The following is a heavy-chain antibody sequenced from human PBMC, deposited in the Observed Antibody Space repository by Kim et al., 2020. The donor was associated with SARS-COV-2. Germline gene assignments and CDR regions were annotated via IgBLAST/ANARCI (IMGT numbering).Heavy chain of an antibody. CDR1: GFTLRSYA. CDR3: AKTISAAGYYGMDV. CDR2: ISGNGGVT. Sequence: GGSLRLSCAASGFTLRSYAMSWVRQAPGRGLEWVSIISGNGGVTYYADSVKGRLTISRDNSKNTLYLQMNSLRAEDTAVYYCAKTISAAGYYGMDVWGQGTTVTVSS. D-gene: IGHD6-13*01. J-gene: IGHJ6*02. V-gene: IGHV3-23*01.